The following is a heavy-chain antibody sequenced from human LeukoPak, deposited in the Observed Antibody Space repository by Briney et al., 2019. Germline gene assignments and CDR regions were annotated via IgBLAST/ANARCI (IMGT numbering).Heavy chain of an antibody. CDR1: GCTFTSYA. V-gene: IGHV1-3*01. CDR3: ARDGDDSSGYSLLNDAFDI. J-gene: IGHJ3*02. CDR2: INAANGNT. Sequence: ASVQESCKGSGCTFTSYALHWVRQPPGRKREGMGWINAANGNTKYSQEFQGRVTITRDTSASTAYMELRSLRSDDTAVYYCARDGDDSSGYSLLNDAFDIGGQGTMVTVSS. D-gene: IGHD3-22*01.